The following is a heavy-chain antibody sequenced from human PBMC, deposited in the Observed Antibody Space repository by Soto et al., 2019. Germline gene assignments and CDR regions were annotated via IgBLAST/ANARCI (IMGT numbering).Heavy chain of an antibody. CDR2: IHHSGGT. D-gene: IGHD2-21*01. J-gene: IGHJ4*02. CDR3: ARGLSPGGEAFDD. V-gene: IGHV4-39*07. CDR1: GGSITSNNFY. Sequence: SETLSLTCTVSGGSITSNNFYWGWIRQSPGKGLEWMGSIHHSGGTYNNPSLKSRLTMSVSPSENQFSLKLASVTAADTAVYYCARGLSPGGEAFDDWGQGTLVTVSS.